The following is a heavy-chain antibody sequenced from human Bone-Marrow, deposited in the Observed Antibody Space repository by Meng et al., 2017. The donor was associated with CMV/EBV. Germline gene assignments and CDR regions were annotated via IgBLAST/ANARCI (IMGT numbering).Heavy chain of an antibody. CDR1: GFTFRSYA. J-gene: IGHJ5*01. V-gene: IGHV3-21*01. Sequence: GGSLRLSCAASGFTFRSYAMNWVRQAPGKGLEWLSSISSSSSSIYYADSVQGRFTISRDNAKNSLYLQMNSLRAEDTAIYYCAKGTYSSGWCDCCGQGTLVTVSS. CDR2: ISSSSSSI. CDR3: AKGTYSSGWCDC. D-gene: IGHD6-19*01.